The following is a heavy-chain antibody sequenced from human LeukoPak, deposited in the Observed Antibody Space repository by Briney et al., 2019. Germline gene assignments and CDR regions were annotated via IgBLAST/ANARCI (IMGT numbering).Heavy chain of an antibody. V-gene: IGHV3-64D*09. CDR3: VKRYCSGGSCYQFDY. Sequence: SGGSLRLSCSASGFTFSNYAMHWVRQAPGKGLEYVSAISSNGANPYYADSVKGRVTISRDNSKNTLFLQLSSLRVEDTAVYYCVKRYCSGGSCYQFDYWGQGTLVIVSS. CDR2: ISSNGANP. CDR1: GFTFSNYA. D-gene: IGHD2-15*01. J-gene: IGHJ4*02.